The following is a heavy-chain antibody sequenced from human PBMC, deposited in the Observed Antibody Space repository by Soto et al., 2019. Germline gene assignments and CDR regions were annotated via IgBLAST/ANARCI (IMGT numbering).Heavy chain of an antibody. CDR3: AGDLSAAAAYGMDV. Sequence: QVQLQESGPGLVKPSGTLSLTCAVSGGSISSSNWWSWVRQPPGKGLEWIGEIYHSGSTNYNPSLTSRVTISVDKPKNQFALKLSSVTAADTAVYYCAGDLSAAAAYGMDVWGQGTTVTVSS. D-gene: IGHD6-13*01. J-gene: IGHJ6*02. V-gene: IGHV4-4*02. CDR1: GGSISSSNW. CDR2: IYHSGST.